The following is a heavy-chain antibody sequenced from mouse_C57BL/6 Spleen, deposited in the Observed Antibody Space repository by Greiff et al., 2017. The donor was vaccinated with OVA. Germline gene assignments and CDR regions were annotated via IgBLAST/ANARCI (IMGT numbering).Heavy chain of an antibody. CDR1: GYTFTSYW. CDR2: IDPSDSYT. V-gene: IGHV1-59*01. Sequence: QVQLQQPGAELVRPGTSVKLSCKASGYTFTSYWMHWVKQRPGQGLEWIGVIDPSDSYTNYNQKFKGKATLTVDTSSSTAYMQLSSLTSEDSAVYYCARRGGYYGYFDVWGTGTTVTVSS. CDR3: ARRGGYYGYFDV. D-gene: IGHD1-1*02. J-gene: IGHJ1*03.